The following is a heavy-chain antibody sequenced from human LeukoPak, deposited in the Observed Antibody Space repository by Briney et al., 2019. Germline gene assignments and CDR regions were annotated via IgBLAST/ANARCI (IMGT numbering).Heavy chain of an antibody. CDR2: IRYDGGNK. D-gene: IGHD1-26*01. J-gene: IGHJ3*02. CDR1: GFTFSNYG. V-gene: IGHV3-30*02. CDR3: AKKSIVGATVDAFDI. Sequence: GRSLRLSCAASGFTFSNYGMHWVRQAPGKRLEWVASIRYDGGNKYYADSVKGRFTISRDNSKNALYLQMNSLRAEDTAVYYCAKKSIVGATVDAFDIWGQGTMVTVSS.